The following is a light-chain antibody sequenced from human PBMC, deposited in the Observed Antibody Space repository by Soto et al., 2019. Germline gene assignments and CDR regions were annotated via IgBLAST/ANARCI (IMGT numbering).Light chain of an antibody. Sequence: HSALTQPASVSGSPGQSITISCTGTSSDVGGYNYVSWYQQHPGKAPKIMIYEVRNRPSGVSNRFSGSKSGNTASLTISGLQGEDEADYYCSSYTSSTTYVFGTGTKLTVL. CDR1: SSDVGGYNY. CDR2: EVR. V-gene: IGLV2-14*01. CDR3: SSYTSSTTYV. J-gene: IGLJ1*01.